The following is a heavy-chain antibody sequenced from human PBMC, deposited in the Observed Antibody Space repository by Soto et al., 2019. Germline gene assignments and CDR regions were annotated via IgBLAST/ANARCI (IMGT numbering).Heavy chain of an antibody. CDR3: ARALGGYYGVDV. J-gene: IGHJ6*02. CDR1: GFTFSSYS. V-gene: IGHV3-30-3*01. Sequence: QVQLVESGGGVVQPGRSLRLSCAASGFTFSSYSIHWVRQAPGKGLEWVGVIAYDGNNKYYADSEKGRFTISRDNSKNTLFLQMNSLGAEDMAVYYCARALGGYYGVDVWGQGTSVTVSS. CDR2: IAYDGNNK.